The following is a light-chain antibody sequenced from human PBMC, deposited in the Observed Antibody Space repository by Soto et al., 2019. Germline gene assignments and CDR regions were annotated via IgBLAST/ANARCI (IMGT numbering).Light chain of an antibody. CDR1: QSISRM. V-gene: IGKV1-5*01. CDR3: QQRANGTPVT. J-gene: IGKJ1*01. CDR2: DVS. Sequence: IHITHSPSTLSAPVGEGVIITCRASQSISRMLAWYQQKPGKAPRLLIYDVSTLESGVPSRFSGSGSGTEFTLTITTLEPEDFAVYFCQQRANGTPVTFGQGTKVDVK.